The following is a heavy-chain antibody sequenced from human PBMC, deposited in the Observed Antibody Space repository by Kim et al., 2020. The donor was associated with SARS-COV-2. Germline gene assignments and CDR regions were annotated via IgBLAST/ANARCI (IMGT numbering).Heavy chain of an antibody. Sequence: GGSLRLSCVTSGFTYADYGMHWVRQTPGKGLEWVAGIDWENNVFYGNSVKGRFTISRDYAKDAVNLEMEGLTIDDTGLYFCAKDGMGRVGAPHYFSSFYLGAWGRGTTVTVSS. V-gene: IGHV3-9*01. CDR3: AKDGMGRVGAPHYFSSFYLGA. D-gene: IGHD6-6*01. J-gene: IGHJ6*03. CDR2: IDWENNV. CDR1: GFTYADYG.